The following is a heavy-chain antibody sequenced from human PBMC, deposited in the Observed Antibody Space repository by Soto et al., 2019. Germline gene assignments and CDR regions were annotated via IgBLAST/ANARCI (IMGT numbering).Heavy chain of an antibody. CDR3: ASMGPYYDFWSGYFAFDI. V-gene: IGHV3-48*03. D-gene: IGHD3-3*01. CDR2: ISSSGSTI. J-gene: IGHJ3*02. CDR1: GFTFSSYE. Sequence: GGSLRLSCAASGFTFSSYEMNWVRQAPGKGLEWVSYISSSGSTIYYADSVKGRFTISRDNAKNSLYLQMNSLRAEDTAVYYCASMGPYYDFWSGYFAFDIWGQGTMVTVSS.